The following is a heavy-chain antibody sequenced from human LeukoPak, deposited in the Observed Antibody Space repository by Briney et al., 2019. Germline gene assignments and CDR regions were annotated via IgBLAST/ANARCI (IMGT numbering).Heavy chain of an antibody. Sequence: GASVKVSCKASGYTFTSQYIHWVRQAPGQGPEWMGVFNPPGNSASYAQRFQGRVTMTWDMSTRTVYMDLSRLRSEDTAMYYCARADPSAPYSFDYWGRGTLVTVSS. CDR3: ARADPSAPYSFDY. CDR1: GYTFTSQY. J-gene: IGHJ4*02. V-gene: IGHV1-46*01. CDR2: FNPPGNSA.